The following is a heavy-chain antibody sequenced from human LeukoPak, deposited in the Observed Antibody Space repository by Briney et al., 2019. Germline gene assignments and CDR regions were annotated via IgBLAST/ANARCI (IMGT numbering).Heavy chain of an antibody. CDR3: ARDSGSTVDAFDI. V-gene: IGHV3-21*01. CDR2: ISSSSSYI. D-gene: IGHD4-17*01. Sequence: PGGSLRLSCAASGFTFSSYSMNWVRQAPGQGLEWVSSISSSSSYIYYADSVKGRFTISRDNAKNSLYLQMTSLRAEDTAVYYCARDSGSTVDAFDIWGQGTMVTVSS. CDR1: GFTFSSYS. J-gene: IGHJ3*02.